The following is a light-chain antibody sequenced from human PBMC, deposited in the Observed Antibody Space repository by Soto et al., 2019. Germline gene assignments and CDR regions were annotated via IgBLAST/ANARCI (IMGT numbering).Light chain of an antibody. CDR2: GAS. V-gene: IGKV3-11*01. J-gene: IGKJ5*01. CDR1: QRVSSY. CDR3: QKRTAWHMT. Sequence: EVVLTQSPATLSLSPGERATLSCRASQRVSSYLAWYQQRPGQAPRLLINGASNRATDIPARMSGSGSGTDLTLAIRSQDAEDSGVYYCQKRTAWHMTFGEGTRLVIK.